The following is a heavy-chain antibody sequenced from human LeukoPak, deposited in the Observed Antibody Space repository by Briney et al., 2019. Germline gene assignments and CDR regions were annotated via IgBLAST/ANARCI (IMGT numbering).Heavy chain of an antibody. J-gene: IGHJ5*02. D-gene: IGHD3-10*01. CDR3: SRDPARYYYGSGSNHNWFDP. CDR1: GYTFTSYG. CDR2: ISAYNGNT. Sequence: ATVKVSCKASGYTFTSYGISWVRQAPGQGLEWMGWISAYNGNTNYAQKLQGKVTMTTDTTTSTAYIELRSLSSDDTAVYYCSRDPARYYYGSGSNHNWFDPWGQGTLVTVSS. V-gene: IGHV1-18*01.